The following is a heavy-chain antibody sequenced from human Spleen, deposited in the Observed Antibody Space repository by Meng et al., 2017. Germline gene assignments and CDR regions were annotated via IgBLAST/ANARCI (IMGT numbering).Heavy chain of an antibody. CDR1: GYIFTGYY. J-gene: IGHJ4*02. Sequence: QRGQSGAEVKKSGASVKVSCKASGYIFTGYYIHWVRQAPGQGLEWMGRINSNSGGTNSAQKFQGRVTMTRDTSITTAYMELNSLTSDDTAVYYCAREAPETFNFDYWGQGTLVTVSS. CDR3: AREAPETFNFDY. CDR2: INSNSGGT. V-gene: IGHV1-2*06.